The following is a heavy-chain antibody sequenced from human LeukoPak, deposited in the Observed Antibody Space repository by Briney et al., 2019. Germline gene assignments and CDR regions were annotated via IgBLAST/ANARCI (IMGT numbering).Heavy chain of an antibody. CDR2: ISAYNGNT. V-gene: IGHV1-18*01. CDR1: GYTFTSYG. Sequence: ASVKVSCKASGYTFTSYGISWVRQAPGQGLEGMVWISAYNGNTNYAQKLQGRVTMTTDTSTSTAYMELRSLRSDDTAVYYCARAPSHSSSWLSDWYFDLWGRGTLVTVSS. D-gene: IGHD6-13*01. J-gene: IGHJ2*01. CDR3: ARAPSHSSSWLSDWYFDL.